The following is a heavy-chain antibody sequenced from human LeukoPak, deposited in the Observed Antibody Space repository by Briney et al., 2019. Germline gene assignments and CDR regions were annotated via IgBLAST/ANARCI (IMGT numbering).Heavy chain of an antibody. CDR2: INPSGGST. J-gene: IGHJ6*03. CDR1: GYTFTSYY. CDR3: ARFRSSSSHYYYYYMDV. Sequence: GASVKVSCKASGYTFTSYYMHWVRQAPGQGLEWMGIINPSGGSTSYAQKFQGRVTMTRDTSTSTVYMELSSLRSEDTAVYYCARFRSSSSHYYYYYMDVWGKGTTVTVSS. D-gene: IGHD6-6*01. V-gene: IGHV1-46*01.